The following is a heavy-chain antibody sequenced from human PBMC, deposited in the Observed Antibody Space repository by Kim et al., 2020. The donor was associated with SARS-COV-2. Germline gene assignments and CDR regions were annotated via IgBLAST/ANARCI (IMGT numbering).Heavy chain of an antibody. Sequence: YNPSLKSRGTRSVDTSKNQFALKLSSVTAADTAVYYCARIKAMKGRSFDIWGQGTMVTVSS. V-gene: IGHV4-31*02. CDR3: ARIKAMKGRSFDI. J-gene: IGHJ3*02.